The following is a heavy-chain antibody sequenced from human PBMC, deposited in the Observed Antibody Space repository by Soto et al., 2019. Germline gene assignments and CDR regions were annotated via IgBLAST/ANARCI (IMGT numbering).Heavy chain of an antibody. Sequence: PGGSLRLSCAASGFTFSSYSMNWVRQAPGKGLEWVSSISSSSSYIYYADSVKGRFTISRDNAKNSLYLQMNSLRAEDTAVYYCARCPVAVAGNAFDYWGQGPLVTVSS. CDR2: ISSSSSYI. CDR1: GFTFSSYS. CDR3: ARCPVAVAGNAFDY. V-gene: IGHV3-21*01. J-gene: IGHJ4*02. D-gene: IGHD6-19*01.